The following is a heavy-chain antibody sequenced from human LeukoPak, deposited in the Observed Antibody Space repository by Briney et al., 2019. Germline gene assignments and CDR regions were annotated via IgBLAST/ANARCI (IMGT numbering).Heavy chain of an antibody. V-gene: IGHV4-61*05. Sequence: SETLSLTCTVSGGSISSSSYYWGWIRQPPGKGLEWIGRIYTSGSTNYNPSLKSRVTMSVDTSKNQFSLKLSSVTAADTAVYYCARLVVAATRGNWFDPWGQGTLVTVSS. CDR1: GGSISSSSYY. J-gene: IGHJ5*02. CDR2: IYTSGST. CDR3: ARLVVAATRGNWFDP. D-gene: IGHD2-15*01.